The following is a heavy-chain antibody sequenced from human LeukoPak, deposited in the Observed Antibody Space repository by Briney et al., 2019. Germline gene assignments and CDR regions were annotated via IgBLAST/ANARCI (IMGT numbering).Heavy chain of an antibody. J-gene: IGHJ4*02. CDR1: GFTFSSYG. D-gene: IGHD6-25*01. CDR2: IWYDGSNK. CDR3: ARDHSSGGIGY. Sequence: WRSLRLSCAASGFTFSSYGMHWVRQAPGKGLEWVAVIWYDGSNKYYADSVKGRFTISRDNSKNTLYLQLNSLRAEDTAVYYSARDHSSGGIGYWGQGTLVTVSS. V-gene: IGHV3-33*01.